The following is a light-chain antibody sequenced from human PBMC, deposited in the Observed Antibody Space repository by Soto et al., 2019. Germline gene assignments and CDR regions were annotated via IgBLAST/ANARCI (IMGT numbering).Light chain of an antibody. CDR1: QSISSY. V-gene: IGKV1-39*01. Sequence: DIQMTQSPSSLSASVGDRVTITCRASQSISSYLNWYQQKPGKAPKLLIYAASSFQSGVPSRFSGSGSGTDFTLTISSLQPEDFATYFCQQSSSTQLTFGGGTKVEVK. CDR3: QQSSSTQLT. CDR2: AAS. J-gene: IGKJ4*01.